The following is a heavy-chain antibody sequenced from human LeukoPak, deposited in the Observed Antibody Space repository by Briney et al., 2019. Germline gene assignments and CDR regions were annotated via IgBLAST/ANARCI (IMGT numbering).Heavy chain of an antibody. Sequence: GVSLRLSCAASGFTVSSNYMSWVRQAPGKGLEWVSVIYSGGSTYYADSVKGRFTISRDNSKNTLYLQMNSLRAEDTAVYYCASSYYDILTGYYSGYYGMDVWGQGTTVTVSS. D-gene: IGHD3-9*01. CDR2: IYSGGST. CDR3: ASSYYDILTGYYSGYYGMDV. CDR1: GFTVSSNY. V-gene: IGHV3-66*02. J-gene: IGHJ6*02.